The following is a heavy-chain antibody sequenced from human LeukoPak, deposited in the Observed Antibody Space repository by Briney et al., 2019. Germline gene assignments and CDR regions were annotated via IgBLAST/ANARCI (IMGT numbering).Heavy chain of an antibody. J-gene: IGHJ6*02. CDR2: IWYDGSNK. Sequence: GRSLRLSCAASGFTFSSYGMHWVRQAPGKGVEWVAVIWYDGSNKYYADSVKGRFTISRDNSKNTLYLQMNSLRAEDTAVYYCARDIGRDYYYGMDVWGQGTTVTVSS. D-gene: IGHD1-26*01. V-gene: IGHV3-33*01. CDR1: GFTFSSYG. CDR3: ARDIGRDYYYGMDV.